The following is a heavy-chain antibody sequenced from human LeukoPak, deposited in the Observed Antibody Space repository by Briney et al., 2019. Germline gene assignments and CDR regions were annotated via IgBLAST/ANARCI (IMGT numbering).Heavy chain of an antibody. CDR3: ARDWGAYYHFFDY. CDR2: IKQDGSER. J-gene: IGHJ4*02. V-gene: IGHV3-7*01. Sequence: QPGGSLRLSCEASGFSMSVYWMSWVRQAPGKGLEWVGNIKQDGSERNYVDSVKGRFTISRDNAKKSLYLQINSLRAEDTAVYYCARDWGAYYHFFDYWGQGTLVTVSS. CDR1: GFSMSVYW. D-gene: IGHD3-22*01.